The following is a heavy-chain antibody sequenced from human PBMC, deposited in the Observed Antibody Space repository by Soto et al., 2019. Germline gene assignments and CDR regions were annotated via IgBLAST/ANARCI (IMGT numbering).Heavy chain of an antibody. CDR1: GFTFSNAW. CDR3: TTEYYDFWSALLANV. V-gene: IGHV3-15*07. CDR2: IKSKTDGGTT. J-gene: IGHJ6*02. D-gene: IGHD3-3*01. Sequence: SGFTFSNAWMNWVRQAPGKGLEWVGRIKSKTDGGTTDYAAPVKGRLTISRDDSKNTLYLQMNSLKTEDTAVYYCTTEYYDFWSALLANVWGQGTTVTVSS.